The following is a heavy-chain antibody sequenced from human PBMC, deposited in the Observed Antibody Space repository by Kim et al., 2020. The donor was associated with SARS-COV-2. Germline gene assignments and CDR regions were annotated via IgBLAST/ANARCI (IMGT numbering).Heavy chain of an antibody. D-gene: IGHD6-25*01. V-gene: IGHV3-15*01. CDR1: GLIFSNAS. CDR3: TPRRSAIS. CDR2: ISSKSFGVTT. Sequence: GGSLRLSCAASGLIFSNASMSWVRQAPGKGLEWVARISSKSFGVTTDYSAPGKGRFIVSRDNTKNTVHLQRNSLASAATAFYSSTPRRSAISWG. J-gene: IGHJ6*03.